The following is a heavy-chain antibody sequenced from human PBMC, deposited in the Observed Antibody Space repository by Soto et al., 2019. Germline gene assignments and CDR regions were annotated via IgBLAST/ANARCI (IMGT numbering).Heavy chain of an antibody. J-gene: IGHJ4*02. D-gene: IGHD1-7*01. CDR1: GYALTELS. V-gene: IGHV1-24*01. Sequence: ASVKVSCKVSGYALTELSMHWVRQAPGKGLEWMGGFDPEDGETIYAQKFQGRVTMTEDTSTDTAYMELSSLRSEDTAVYYCAKVKGKLELRYYFDYWGQGTLVTVSS. CDR2: FDPEDGET. CDR3: AKVKGKLELRYYFDY.